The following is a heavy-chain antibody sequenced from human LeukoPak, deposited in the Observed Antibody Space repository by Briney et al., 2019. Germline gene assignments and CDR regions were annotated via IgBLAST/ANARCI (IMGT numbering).Heavy chain of an antibody. CDR1: GGSINSGDYY. CDR3: ARGRWLIDY. J-gene: IGHJ4*02. Sequence: SETLSLTCTVSGGSINSGDYYWSWIRQPPGKGLEWIGYIYYSGPTYYDPSLESRVTISVDTSKNQFSLKLRSVTAADTAVYYCARGRWLIDYWGQGTLVTASS. V-gene: IGHV4-30-4*01. D-gene: IGHD5-24*01. CDR2: IYYSGPT.